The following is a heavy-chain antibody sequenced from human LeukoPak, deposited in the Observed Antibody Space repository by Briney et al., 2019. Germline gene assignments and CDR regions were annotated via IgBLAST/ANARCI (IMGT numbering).Heavy chain of an antibody. D-gene: IGHD5-18*01. J-gene: IGHJ4*02. CDR2: IYYSGST. Sequence: SETLSLTCAVSGGSISSGGYSWSWIRQPPGKGLEWIGYIYYSGSTYYNPSLKSRVTISVDTSKNQFSLKLSSVTAADTAVYYCASGGYSYGLDYWGQGTLVTVSS. CDR1: GGSISSGGYS. CDR3: ASGGYSYGLDY. V-gene: IGHV4-30-4*07.